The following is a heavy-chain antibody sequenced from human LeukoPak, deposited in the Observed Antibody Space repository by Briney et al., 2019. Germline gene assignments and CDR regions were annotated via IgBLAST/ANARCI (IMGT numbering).Heavy chain of an antibody. CDR1: GGSISSDFNY. V-gene: IGHV4-39*01. CDR3: ARRRWQRGPDVVNPFDY. J-gene: IGHJ4*02. Sequence: SETLSLTCTVSGGSISSDFNYWGWIRQPPGKGLEWIGSRYSSGRTYYNPSLKSRVTISVDTSKNQFSLKLSSVTAADTAVYYCARRRWQRGPDVVNPFDYWGQGMLVTVSS. D-gene: IGHD5-12*01. CDR2: RYSSGRT.